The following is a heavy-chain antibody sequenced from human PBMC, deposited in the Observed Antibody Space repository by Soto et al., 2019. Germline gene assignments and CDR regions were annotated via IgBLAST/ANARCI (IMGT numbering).Heavy chain of an antibody. CDR2: IFYSGHT. CDR1: GGSVNSGSYY. D-gene: IGHD1-1*01. CDR3: ETRLDGSPRFFDY. V-gene: IGHV4-61*01. Sequence: SETLSLTCTVSGGSVNSGSYYWNWIRQAPGKGLEWVGFIFYSGHTNYSPSLRSRATISLDTAKNQFSLMLNSVTAADTAVYYCETRLDGSPRFFDYWGQGLLVTVSS. J-gene: IGHJ4*02.